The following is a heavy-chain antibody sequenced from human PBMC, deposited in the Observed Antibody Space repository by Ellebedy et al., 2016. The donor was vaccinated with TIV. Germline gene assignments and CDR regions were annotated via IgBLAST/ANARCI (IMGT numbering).Heavy chain of an antibody. V-gene: IGHV1-46*01. D-gene: IGHD3-16*01. J-gene: IGHJ4*02. CDR2: IYPGAGSA. CDR1: GYSFTSYY. CDR3: ARPLRLGQICYLEH. Sequence: ASVKVSCKASGYSFTSYYLHWVRQAPGQGLEWMGIIYPGAGSATYAREFQGRVTMTRDTSTSTAYMELSSLTSDDTAVYFCARPLRLGQICYLEHWGQGTLVTVSS.